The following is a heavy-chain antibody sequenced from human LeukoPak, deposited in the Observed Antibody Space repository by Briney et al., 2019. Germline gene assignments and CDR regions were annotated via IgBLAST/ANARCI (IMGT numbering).Heavy chain of an antibody. D-gene: IGHD1-1*01. CDR2: IKQDGSEK. CDR3: ARADLTSGYDDY. Sequence: PGGSLRLSCAASGFTLSSYWMSWVRQAPEKGLEWMANIKQDGSEKYYVDSVKGRFTISRDNAKNSLYLQMNSLRAEDTAVYYCARADLTSGYDDYWGQGTLVTVSS. J-gene: IGHJ4*02. V-gene: IGHV3-7*01. CDR1: GFTLSSYW.